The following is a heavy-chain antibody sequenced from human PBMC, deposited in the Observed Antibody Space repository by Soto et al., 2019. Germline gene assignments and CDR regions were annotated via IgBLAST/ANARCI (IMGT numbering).Heavy chain of an antibody. CDR3: ARHEGWTGPDQ. CDR2: IFHDGNT. D-gene: IGHD2-8*02. V-gene: IGHV4-4*02. Sequence: SETLSLTCAVSGASIGSGGWWCWVRQPPGKGLEWIAEIFHDGNTNYSPSLKSRVTISVDKSQNQFSLNVYSVTAADTAVYYCARHEGWTGPDQWGQGTLVTVS. CDR1: GASIGSGGW. J-gene: IGHJ5*02.